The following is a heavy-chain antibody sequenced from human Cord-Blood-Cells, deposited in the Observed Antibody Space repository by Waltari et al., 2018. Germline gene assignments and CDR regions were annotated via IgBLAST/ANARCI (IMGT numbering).Heavy chain of an antibody. CDR2: ISYDVSNK. V-gene: IGHV3-30*18. D-gene: IGHD1-26*01. J-gene: IGHJ3*02. Sequence: QVQLVESGGGVVQPGRFLRLSCADSGFTFSSYGLHWVRAAPGKGLEWVAVISYDVSNKYYADSVKGRFTISRDNSKNTLYLQMNSLRAEDTAVYYCAKVVGATSRYGAFDIWGQGTMVTVSS. CDR1: GFTFSSYG. CDR3: AKVVGATSRYGAFDI.